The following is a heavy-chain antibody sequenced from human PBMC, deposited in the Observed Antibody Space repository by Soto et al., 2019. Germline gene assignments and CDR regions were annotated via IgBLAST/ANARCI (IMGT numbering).Heavy chain of an antibody. J-gene: IGHJ4*02. D-gene: IGHD3-16*01. CDR3: AHCRGGVASF. CDR2: VYWDDDK. V-gene: IGHV2-5*02. Sequence: QITLNESGPALVKPTQTLTLTCTFSGFSLNTRDVGVGWIRQPPGKALEWLGVVYWDDDKTYSPSLKSRHTITKDTPKNQVVLRMTKMDPVDTATYYCAHCRGGVASFWGQGTLVNVSS. CDR1: GFSLNTRDVG.